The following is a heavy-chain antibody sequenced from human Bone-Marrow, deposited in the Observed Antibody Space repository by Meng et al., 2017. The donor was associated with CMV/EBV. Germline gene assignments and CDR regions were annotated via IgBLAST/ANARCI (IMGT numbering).Heavy chain of an antibody. CDR1: GGPCKSGGTS. CDR3: ARQTPDNWFDP. J-gene: IGHJ5*02. V-gene: IGHV4-31*03. Sequence: CTVSGGPCKSGGTSWCWIRHLPEQGLEWIGYTYYDGTTHYDWSLRSRVTISVDTSKNQFSLKLSSVTAADTAVYYCARQTPDNWFDPWGQGALVTVSS. CDR2: TYYDGTT. D-gene: IGHD2-15*01.